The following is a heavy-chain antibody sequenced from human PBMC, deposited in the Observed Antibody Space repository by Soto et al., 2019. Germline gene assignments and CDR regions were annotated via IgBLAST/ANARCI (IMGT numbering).Heavy chain of an antibody. Sequence: ASVKVSCKASGYTFTTYGISWVRQAPGQGLEWMGWISAYYGSTDYEQNFQGRVTMTRDTSTSTAYMELRSLRSDDTAVYYCVREAEYNSFISFAYWGQGTQVTVSS. D-gene: IGHD1-1*01. CDR2: ISAYYGST. CDR1: GYTFTTYG. CDR3: VREAEYNSFISFAY. V-gene: IGHV1-18*01. J-gene: IGHJ4*02.